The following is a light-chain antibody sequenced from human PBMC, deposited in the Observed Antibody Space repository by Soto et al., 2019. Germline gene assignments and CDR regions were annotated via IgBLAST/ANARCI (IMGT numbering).Light chain of an antibody. V-gene: IGLV2-14*03. J-gene: IGLJ2*01. CDR2: DVS. Sequence: QYALAQPASVSGSRGQSITFSCTGTSGDLPGANPVSWYQQHPGKAPMLIIYDVSKRPSGVSDRFSGSKSGNTASLTISGLQAEDEADYYCSSYITSDIVVFGGGTKLTVL. CDR1: SGDLPGANP. CDR3: SSYITSDIVV.